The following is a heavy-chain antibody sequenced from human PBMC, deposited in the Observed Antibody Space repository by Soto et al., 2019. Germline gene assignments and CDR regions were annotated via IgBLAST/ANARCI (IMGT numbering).Heavy chain of an antibody. CDR2: IYYSGST. J-gene: IGHJ5*02. Sequence: PSETLSLTCIVSGGSISSSSYYWGWIRQPPGKGLERIGSIYYSGSTYYNPSLKSRVTISVETSKNQFSLKLSSVTAADTAVFYCARHRARNWFDPWGQGTLVTVSS. CDR1: GGSISSSSYY. V-gene: IGHV4-39*01. D-gene: IGHD6-6*01. CDR3: ARHRARNWFDP.